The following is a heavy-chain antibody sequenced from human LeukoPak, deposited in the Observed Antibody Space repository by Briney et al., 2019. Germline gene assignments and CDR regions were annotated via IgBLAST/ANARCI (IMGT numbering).Heavy chain of an antibody. CDR1: GVSLISYS. CDR3: AKEHYDYVWGSPRPRADWFDP. CDR2: ISSSGGTT. V-gene: IGHV3-23*01. D-gene: IGHD3-16*01. Sequence: GGSLSRSCAASGVSLISYSMSWIRQAPGKGLEWVSDISSSGGTTYYADSVEGRFTTSRDNAKNTQYLQMSSLRAEDTAVYYCAKEHYDYVWGSPRPRADWFDPWGQGTLVTVSS. J-gene: IGHJ5*02.